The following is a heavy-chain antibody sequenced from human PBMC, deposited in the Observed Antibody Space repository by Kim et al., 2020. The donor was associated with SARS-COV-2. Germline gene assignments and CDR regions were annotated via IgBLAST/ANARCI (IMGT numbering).Heavy chain of an antibody. V-gene: IGHV4-34*01. D-gene: IGHD4-4*01. J-gene: IGHJ6*02. Sequence: TTNYNPSRKSRVTMSIDTSRNQFSLKLTSVTAADTALYYCVRGSRVTGMDVWGQGTSVTVSS. CDR2: TT. CDR3: VRGSRVTGMDV.